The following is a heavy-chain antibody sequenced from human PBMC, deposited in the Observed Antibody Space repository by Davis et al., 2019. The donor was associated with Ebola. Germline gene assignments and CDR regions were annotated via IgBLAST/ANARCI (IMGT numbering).Heavy chain of an antibody. CDR1: GGSISSHY. CDR2: IYTSGRT. V-gene: IGHV4-4*07. J-gene: IGHJ4*02. CDR3: VRDGCPGGSCYCGDY. Sequence: PSETLSLTCTVSGGSISSHYWSWIRQAAGKGLEWIGRIYTSGRTNYNPSLKSRVTMSVDTSKNQFSLRLSSVTAADTAVYYCVRDGCPGGSCYCGDYWGQGTLVTVSS. D-gene: IGHD2-15*01.